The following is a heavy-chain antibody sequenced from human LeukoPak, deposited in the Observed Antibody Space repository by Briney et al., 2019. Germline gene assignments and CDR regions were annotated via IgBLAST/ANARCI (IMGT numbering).Heavy chain of an antibody. D-gene: IGHD5-12*01. V-gene: IGHV4-31*03. CDR3: ARDGRVATIAGRPYYYYGMDV. Sequence: SSETLSLTCTVSGGSISSGGYYWRWIRQHPGKGLEWIGYIYYSGSTYYNPSLKSRVTISVDTSKNQFSLKLSSVTAADTAVYYCARDGRVATIAGRPYYYYGMDVWGQGTTVTVSS. CDR2: IYYSGST. J-gene: IGHJ6*02. CDR1: GGSISSGGYY.